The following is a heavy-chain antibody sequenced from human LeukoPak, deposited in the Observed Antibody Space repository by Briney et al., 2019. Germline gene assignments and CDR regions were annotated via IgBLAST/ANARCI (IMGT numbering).Heavy chain of an antibody. Sequence: GGSLRLSCAASGFTFSSYAMHWVRQAPSKGLEWVAVISYDGSNKYYADSVKGRFTISRDNSKNTLYLQMNSLRAEDTAVYYCARPGYLVVQGYFDYWGQGTLVTVSS. CDR1: GFTFSSYA. J-gene: IGHJ4*02. D-gene: IGHD2-15*01. CDR3: ARPGYLVVQGYFDY. V-gene: IGHV3-30*04. CDR2: ISYDGSNK.